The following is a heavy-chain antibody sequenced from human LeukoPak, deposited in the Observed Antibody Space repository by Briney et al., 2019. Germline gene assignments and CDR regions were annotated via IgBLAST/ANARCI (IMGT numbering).Heavy chain of an antibody. V-gene: IGHV3-15*01. J-gene: IGHJ4*02. Sequence: PGGSLRLSCAASGFTFSNAWMSWVRQAPGKGLEWVGRIKSKTDGGTTDYAAPVKGRFTISRDDSKNTLYLQMNSLKTEDTAVYYCTTDPHGEGMVYDYWGQGTLVTVSS. CDR3: TTDPHGEGMVYDY. CDR2: IKSKTDGGTT. CDR1: GFTFSNAW. D-gene: IGHD2-8*01.